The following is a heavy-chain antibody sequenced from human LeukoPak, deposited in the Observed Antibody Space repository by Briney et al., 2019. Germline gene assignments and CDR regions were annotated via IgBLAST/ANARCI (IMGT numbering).Heavy chain of an antibody. CDR3: ARDIGELLDY. CDR2: INHSGST. V-gene: IGHV4-34*01. Sequence: PSETLSLTCAVYGGSFSGYYWSWIRQPPGKGLEWIGEINHSGSTNYNPSLKSRVTISVDTSKNQFSLKLSSVTAADTAVYYCARDIGELLDYWGQGTLVTVSS. J-gene: IGHJ4*02. CDR1: GGSFSGYY. D-gene: IGHD1-26*01.